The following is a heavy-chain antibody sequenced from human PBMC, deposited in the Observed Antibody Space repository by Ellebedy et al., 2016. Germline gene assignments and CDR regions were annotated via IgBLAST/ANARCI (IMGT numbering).Heavy chain of an antibody. V-gene: IGHV1-3*01. CDR2: INAGNGNT. J-gene: IGHJ4*02. D-gene: IGHD3-22*01. CDR1: GYTFTSYA. CDR3: ARDHYYDSSGYAPPDY. Sequence: ASVKVSCXASGYTFTSYAMHWVRQAPGQRLEWMGWINAGNGNTKYSQKFQGRVTITRDTSASTAYMELSSLRSDDTAVYYCARDHYYDSSGYAPPDYWGQGTLVTVSS.